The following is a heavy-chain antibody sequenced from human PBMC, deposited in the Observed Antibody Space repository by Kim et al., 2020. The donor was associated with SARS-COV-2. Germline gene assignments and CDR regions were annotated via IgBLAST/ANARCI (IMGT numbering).Heavy chain of an antibody. V-gene: IGHV3-23*01. Sequence: GGSLRLSCAASGFTFSTYAMTWVRQAPGKGLECVSGISGSGDHTYHADSVKYRFTISRDNSKNTLYLQMNSLRAEDTALYFCAKDTNSRRWNEYFQHWGQGTLVTVSS. D-gene: IGHD3-22*01. CDR3: AKDTNSRRWNEYFQH. CDR1: GFTFSTYA. CDR2: ISGSGDHT. J-gene: IGHJ1*01.